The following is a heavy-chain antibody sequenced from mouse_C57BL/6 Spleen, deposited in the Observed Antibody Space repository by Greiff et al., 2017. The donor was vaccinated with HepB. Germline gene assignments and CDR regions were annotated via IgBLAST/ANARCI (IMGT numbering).Heavy chain of an antibody. Sequence: DVMLVESGGGLVKPGGSLKLSCAASGFTFSSYAMSWVRQTPEKRLEWVATISDGGSYTYYPDNVKGRFTISRDNAKNNLYLQMSHLKSEDTAMYYCARDDYYYFDYWGQGTTLTVSS. V-gene: IGHV5-4*01. J-gene: IGHJ2*01. CDR2: ISDGGSYT. CDR3: ARDDYYYFDY. D-gene: IGHD2-13*01. CDR1: GFTFSSYA.